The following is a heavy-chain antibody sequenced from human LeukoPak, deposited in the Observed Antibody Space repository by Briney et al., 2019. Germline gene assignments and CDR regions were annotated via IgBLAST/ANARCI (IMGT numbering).Heavy chain of an antibody. V-gene: IGHV3-74*01. CDR3: AKAYSSGWSHFDS. Sequence: GGSLRLSCASSGFTFSSYWMHWVRQTPGKGLVWVSRINSDGSTTSYADSVKGRFTISRDNSKNTLYLQMSSLRAEDTALYYCAKAYSSGWSHFDSWGQGTLVTVSS. CDR2: INSDGSTT. J-gene: IGHJ4*02. CDR1: GFTFSSYW. D-gene: IGHD6-19*01.